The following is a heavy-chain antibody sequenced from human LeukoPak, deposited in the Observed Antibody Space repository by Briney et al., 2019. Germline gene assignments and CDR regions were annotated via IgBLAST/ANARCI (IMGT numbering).Heavy chain of an antibody. V-gene: IGHV1-18*01. D-gene: IGHD3-16*02. J-gene: IGHJ4*02. Sequence: ASVKVSCKASGYTFTSYGISWVRQAPGQGLEWMGWISAYNGNTNYAQKLQGRVTMTTDTSTSTAYMELRSLRSDDTAVYYCARDTRGLRLGELSLCDYWGRGTLVTVSS. CDR2: ISAYNGNT. CDR3: ARDTRGLRLGELSLCDY. CDR1: GYTFTSYG.